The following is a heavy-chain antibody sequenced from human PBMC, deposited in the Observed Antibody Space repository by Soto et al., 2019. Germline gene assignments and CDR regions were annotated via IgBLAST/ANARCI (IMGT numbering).Heavy chain of an antibody. CDR3: ATWGGGSYRYFDY. Sequence: QVQLQESGPGLVKPSETLSLTCTVSGGSISSYYWSWIRQPPGKGLEWIGYIYYSGSTNYNPSLKSRVTISVDTSKNQFSLKLSSVTAADTAVYYGATWGGGSYRYFDYWGQGTLVTVSS. CDR1: GGSISSYY. D-gene: IGHD1-26*01. V-gene: IGHV4-59*01. CDR2: IYYSGST. J-gene: IGHJ4*02.